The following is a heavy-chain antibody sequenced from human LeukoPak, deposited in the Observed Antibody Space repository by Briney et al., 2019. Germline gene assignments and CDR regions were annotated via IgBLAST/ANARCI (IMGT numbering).Heavy chain of an antibody. CDR2: ISYDGSNK. V-gene: IGHV3-30*03. Sequence: GRSLRLSCAASGFTFSSYGMHWVRQAPGKGLEWVAVISYDGSNKYYADSVKGRFTISRDNSKNTLYLQMNSLRAEDTAVYYCARDLRVTTSPSVFAWGQGTLVTVSS. CDR1: GFTFSSYG. D-gene: IGHD4-17*01. CDR3: ARDLRVTTSPSVFA. J-gene: IGHJ5*02.